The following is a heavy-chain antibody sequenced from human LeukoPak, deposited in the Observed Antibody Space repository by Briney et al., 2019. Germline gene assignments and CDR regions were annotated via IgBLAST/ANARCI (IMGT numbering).Heavy chain of an antibody. CDR1: GFIFSNYG. V-gene: IGHV3-30*02. D-gene: IGHD2-2*01. CDR2: ISHDGTNK. CDR3: AKDPGDCSSTSCSIDY. Sequence: GGSLRLSCAASGFIFSNYGMHWVRQAPGKGLEWVAIISHDGTNKKYVDSVKGRFTISRDNSRNTLYLQVNSLRAEDTAVYYCAKDPGDCSSTSCSIDYWGQGTLVTVSS. J-gene: IGHJ4*02.